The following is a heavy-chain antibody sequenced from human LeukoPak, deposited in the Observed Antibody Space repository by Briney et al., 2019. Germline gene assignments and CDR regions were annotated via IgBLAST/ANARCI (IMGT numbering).Heavy chain of an antibody. CDR3: ARTLGYCSSTSCQTDWFDP. CDR2: ISAYNGNT. D-gene: IGHD2-2*01. CDR1: GYTFTSYG. J-gene: IGHJ5*02. V-gene: IGHV1-18*01. Sequence: ASVKVSCKASGYTFTSYGISWVRQAPGQGLEWMGWISAYNGNTNYAQKLQGRVTMTTDTSMSTAYMELRSLRSDDTAVYYCARTLGYCSSTSCQTDWFDPWGQGTLVTVSS.